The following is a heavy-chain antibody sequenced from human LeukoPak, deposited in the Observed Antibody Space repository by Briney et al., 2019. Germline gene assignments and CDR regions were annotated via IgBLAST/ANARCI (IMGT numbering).Heavy chain of an antibody. D-gene: IGHD3-10*01. Sequence: SETLSLTCAVSGGSISCSTNWWSWVRQPPGKGLEWIGEINHSGSTNYNPSLKSRVTISVDTSKNQFSLKLSSVTAADTAVYYCARRPMGAFDIWGQGTMVTVSS. CDR3: ARRPMGAFDI. J-gene: IGHJ3*02. CDR1: GGSISCSTNW. V-gene: IGHV4-4*02. CDR2: INHSGST.